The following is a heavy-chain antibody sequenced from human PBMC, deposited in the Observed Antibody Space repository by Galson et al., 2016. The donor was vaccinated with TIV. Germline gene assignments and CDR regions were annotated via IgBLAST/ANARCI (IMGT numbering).Heavy chain of an antibody. CDR2: ISSYNGHI. CDR3: ARAAKPPVPVADI. CDR1: GYGFSNYG. V-gene: IGHV1-18*01. Sequence: SVKVSCKASGYGFSNYGFIWVRQAPGQGLEWVGWISSYNGHIAYAQKFQGRGTLSTDTSTSTAYMELRSLRSNDTAVYYCARAAKPPVPVADIWGQGTMVTVSS. J-gene: IGHJ3*02. D-gene: IGHD6-13*01.